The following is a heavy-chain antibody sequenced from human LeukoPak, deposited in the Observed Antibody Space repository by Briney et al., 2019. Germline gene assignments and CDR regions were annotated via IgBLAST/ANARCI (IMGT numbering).Heavy chain of an antibody. V-gene: IGHV3-15*01. CDR1: GFTFSNAW. CDR2: IKSKTDGGTT. D-gene: IGHD3-10*01. Sequence: GGSLRLSCAASGFTFSNAWMSWVRQAPGKGLEWVGRIKSKTDGGTTDYAAPVKGRFTISRDDSKNTLYLQINSLKTEDTAVYYCTTLELLWFGELLSGSIYGMDVWGKGTTVTVSS. CDR3: TTLELLWFGELLSGSIYGMDV. J-gene: IGHJ6*04.